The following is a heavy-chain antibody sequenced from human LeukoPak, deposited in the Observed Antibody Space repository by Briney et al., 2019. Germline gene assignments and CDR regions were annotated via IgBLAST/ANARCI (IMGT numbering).Heavy chain of an antibody. D-gene: IGHD3-9*01. CDR2: IRYDGSNK. J-gene: IGHJ4*02. V-gene: IGHV3-30*02. Sequence: QPGGSLRLSCAASGFTFSSYGMHWVRQAPGKGLEWVAFIRYDGSNKYYADSVKGRFTISRDNSKNTLYLQMNSLRAEDTAVYYCAKDTRYFDWLSPFDYWGQGTLVTVSS. CDR3: AKDTRYFDWLSPFDY. CDR1: GFTFSSYG.